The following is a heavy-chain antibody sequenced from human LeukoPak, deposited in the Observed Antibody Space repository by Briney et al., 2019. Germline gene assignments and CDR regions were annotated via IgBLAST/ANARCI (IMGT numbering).Heavy chain of an antibody. J-gene: IGHJ3*02. CDR3: ARERYSVNDFDAFDI. D-gene: IGHD5/OR15-5a*01. V-gene: IGHV3-64*01. Sequence: PGGSLRLSCAASGFTFSNYAMHWVRQAPGKELEYVSGISSNGGRTCYANSVKGRFTTSRDNSKNTLYLQMGSLRAEDMAVFYCARERYSVNDFDAFDIWGQGTMVTVSS. CDR1: GFTFSNYA. CDR2: ISSNGGRT.